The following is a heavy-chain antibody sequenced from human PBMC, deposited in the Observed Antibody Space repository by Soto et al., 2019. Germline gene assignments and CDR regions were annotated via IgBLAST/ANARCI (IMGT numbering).Heavy chain of an antibody. D-gene: IGHD6-13*01. J-gene: IGHJ5*02. CDR3: ARDEIAAAGTLIGWFDP. CDR1: GGTFSSYA. CDR2: IIPIFGTA. V-gene: IGHV1-69*01. Sequence: QVQLVQSGAEVKKPGSSVKVSCKASGGTFSSYAISWVRQAPGQWLEWMGGIIPIFGTANYAQKFQGRVTITADESTSTAYMELSSLRSEDTAVYYCARDEIAAAGTLIGWFDPWGQGTLVTVSS.